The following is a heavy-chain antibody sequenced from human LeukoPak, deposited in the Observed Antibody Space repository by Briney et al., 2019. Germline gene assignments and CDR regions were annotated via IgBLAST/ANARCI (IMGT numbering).Heavy chain of an antibody. J-gene: IGHJ4*02. CDR3: ARADHGARSTGCYTLDY. Sequence: ASVKVSCKASGYTITDYYIHWVRQAPGQGLEWMGWINPNSGGPNYAQKFQGRVTMTRDTSISTAYMELSSLGSDDTAIYYRARADHGARSTGCYTLDYWGQGTLVTVSS. CDR2: INPNSGGP. CDR1: GYTITDYY. V-gene: IGHV1-2*02. D-gene: IGHD2-2*02.